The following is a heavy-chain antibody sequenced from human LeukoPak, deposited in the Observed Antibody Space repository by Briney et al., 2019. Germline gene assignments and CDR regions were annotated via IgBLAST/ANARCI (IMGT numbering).Heavy chain of an antibody. CDR1: GFTFSSYG. V-gene: IGHV3-30*02. CDR3: AVVMIVFDY. D-gene: IGHD3-22*01. Sequence: GGSLRLSCSASGFTFSSYGMHWVRQAPGKGLVWVAFIRYDGSDKYYAESVKGRFTISRDNSKNTLYLQMNSLRAEDTAVYYCAVVMIVFDYWGQGTLVTVSS. J-gene: IGHJ4*02. CDR2: IRYDGSDK.